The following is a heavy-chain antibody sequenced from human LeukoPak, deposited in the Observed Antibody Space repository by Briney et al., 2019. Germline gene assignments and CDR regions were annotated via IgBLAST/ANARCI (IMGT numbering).Heavy chain of an antibody. J-gene: IGHJ4*02. CDR1: GGSVSSGTYY. CDR2: IYYSGST. CDR3: ARILIAAAAYDY. Sequence: SETLSLTCTVSGGSVSSGTYYWSWIRQPPGKGLEWTGDIYYSGSTKHDPSLKSRVTMSLDTSKNQISLKLSSITAADTAVYYCARILIAAAAYDYWGQGTLVTVSS. V-gene: IGHV4-61*01. D-gene: IGHD6-13*01.